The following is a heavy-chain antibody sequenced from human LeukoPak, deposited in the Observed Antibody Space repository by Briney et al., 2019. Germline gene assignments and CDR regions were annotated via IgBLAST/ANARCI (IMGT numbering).Heavy chain of an antibody. D-gene: IGHD2-2*01. Sequence: SESLSLTCTVSGGSISSYYWSWIRQPPGKGLEWIGYIYYSGSTNYNPSLKSRVSISVDTSKNQFSLKLSSVTAADTAVYYCARVLGHYCSSTSCYDYYYGMDVWGQGTTLTVSS. CDR3: ARVLGHYCSSTSCYDYYYGMDV. CDR2: IYYSGST. J-gene: IGHJ6*02. V-gene: IGHV4-59*01. CDR1: GGSISSYY.